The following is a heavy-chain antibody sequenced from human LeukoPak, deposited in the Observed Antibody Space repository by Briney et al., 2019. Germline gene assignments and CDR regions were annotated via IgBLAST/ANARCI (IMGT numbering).Heavy chain of an antibody. CDR3: ASVGSDFWSGYPKSPWFDP. CDR1: GGTFSSYA. D-gene: IGHD3-3*01. J-gene: IGHJ5*02. Sequence: SVKVSCKASGGTFSSYAISWVRQAPGQGLEWMGGIIPIFGTANYAQKFQGRVTITADESKSTAYMELSSLRSEDTAVYYCASVGSDFWSGYPKSPWFDPWGQGTLVTVSS. CDR2: IIPIFGTA. V-gene: IGHV1-69*13.